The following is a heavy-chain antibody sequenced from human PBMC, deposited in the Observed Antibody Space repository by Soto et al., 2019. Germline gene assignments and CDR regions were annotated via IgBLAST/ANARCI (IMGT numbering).Heavy chain of an antibody. CDR1: GGSVSSGSYS. Sequence: QVQLQESGPGLVQPSETLSLTCTVSGGSVSSGSYSWSWIRQPPGKGLEWVGYIYYSGSTNYTPSLKSRDTRSVDTSKNQSSLKLSSVTAADTAVYYCAREKCGYAFYGMDVWGQGTTVTVSS. J-gene: IGHJ6*02. CDR3: AREKCGYAFYGMDV. V-gene: IGHV4-61*01. CDR2: IYYSGST. D-gene: IGHD5-12*01.